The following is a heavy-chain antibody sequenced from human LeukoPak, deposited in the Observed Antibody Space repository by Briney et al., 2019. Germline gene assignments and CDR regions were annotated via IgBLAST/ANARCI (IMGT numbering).Heavy chain of an antibody. V-gene: IGHV4-34*01. J-gene: IGHJ6*02. CDR2: INHSGST. Sequence: PGGSLRLSCAASGFTVSSNYMSWVRQPPGKGLEWIGEINHSGSTNYNPSLKSRVTISVDTSKNQFSLKLSSVTAADTAVYYCARDRKYYYGMDVWGQGTTVTVSS. CDR1: GFTVSSNY. CDR3: ARDRKYYYGMDV.